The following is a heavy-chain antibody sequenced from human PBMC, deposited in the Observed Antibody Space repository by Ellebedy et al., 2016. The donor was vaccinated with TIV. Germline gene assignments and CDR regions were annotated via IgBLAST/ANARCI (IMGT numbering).Heavy chain of an antibody. CDR2: IKQDGSEA. Sequence: GESLKISCAASGFTFSSYWMNWVRQAPGKGLEWLATIKQDGSEAFYVDSVKGRFTMSRDNAKSSLYLQMNSLRAEDTAVYYCARDGIGYGANSGGAFWGQGTLVTVSS. J-gene: IGHJ4*02. D-gene: IGHD4-23*01. V-gene: IGHV3-7*01. CDR1: GFTFSSYW. CDR3: ARDGIGYGANSGGAF.